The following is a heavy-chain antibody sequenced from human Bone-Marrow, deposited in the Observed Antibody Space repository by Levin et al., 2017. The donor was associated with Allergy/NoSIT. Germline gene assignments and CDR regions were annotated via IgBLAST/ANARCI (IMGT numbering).Heavy chain of an antibody. CDR1: GGSISNYY. CDR3: ARDRVAIVSTTHYFYGMDV. Sequence: SCSVSGGSISNYYWSWIRQPPGKGLEWIGYIYYTRSTNYNPSLKSRVTISVDTSKNQFSLKMRSMTAADTAMYFCARDRVAIVSTTHYFYGMDVWGRGTTVTVSS. D-gene: IGHD5-12*01. J-gene: IGHJ6*02. CDR2: IYYTRST. V-gene: IGHV4-59*08.